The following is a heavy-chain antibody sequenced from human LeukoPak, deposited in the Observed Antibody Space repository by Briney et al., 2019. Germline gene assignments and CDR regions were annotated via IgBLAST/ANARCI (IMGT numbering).Heavy chain of an antibody. CDR2: TYYRSKWYN. CDR1: GDSVSSNSAA. J-gene: IGHJ4*02. V-gene: IGHV6-1*01. Sequence: SRTLSLTCAISGDSVSSNSAAWNWIRQSPSRGLEWLGRTYYRSKWYNDYAVSVKSRITINPDTSKNQFSLQLNSVTPEDTAVYYCARDTQWELLGEFDYWGQGTLVTVSS. CDR3: ARDTQWELLGEFDY. D-gene: IGHD1-26*01.